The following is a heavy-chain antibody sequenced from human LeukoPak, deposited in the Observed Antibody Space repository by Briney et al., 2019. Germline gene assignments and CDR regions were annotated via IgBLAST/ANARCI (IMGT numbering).Heavy chain of an antibody. D-gene: IGHD3/OR15-3a*01. J-gene: IGHJ4*02. V-gene: IGHV3-23*01. CDR3: AKRGVVIRVILVGFHKAAYYFES. CDR1: GITLSNYG. CDR2: LSGSGGST. Sequence: PGGSLRLSCAVSGITLSNYGMSWVRQAPGKGLEWVAGLSGSGGSTNYADSVKGRFTISRDNPKNTLYLQMNSLRAEDTAVYFCAKRGVVIRVILVGFHKAAYYFESWGQGALVTVSS.